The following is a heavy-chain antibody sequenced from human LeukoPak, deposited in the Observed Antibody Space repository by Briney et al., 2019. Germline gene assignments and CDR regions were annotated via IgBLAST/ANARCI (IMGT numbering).Heavy chain of an antibody. CDR2: IRQDGNEK. V-gene: IGHV3-7*03. D-gene: IGHD2-2*01. Sequence: GGSLRLSCAGSGFTFSSYWMSWVRQAPGKGLEWVANIRQDGNEKCYVDSVKGRFTISRDNAKKSLYLQMNSLRAEDTAVYYCATQPAAADVDYWGQGTLVTVSS. J-gene: IGHJ4*02. CDR1: GFTFSSYW. CDR3: ATQPAAADVDY.